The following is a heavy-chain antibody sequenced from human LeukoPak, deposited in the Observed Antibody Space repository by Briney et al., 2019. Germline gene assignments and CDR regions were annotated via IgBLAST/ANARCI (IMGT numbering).Heavy chain of an antibody. CDR3: ARDWTYYDYVWGSYRYLFDY. CDR2: INEDGSEK. Sequence: GGSLRLSCAASGFTFSTSWMSWVRQAPGKGLEWVAKINEDGSEKYYVDSVKGRFTISRDNAKNSLYLQMNSLRAEDTAVYYCARDWTYYDYVWGSYRYLFDYWGQGTLVTVSS. D-gene: IGHD3-16*02. V-gene: IGHV3-7*01. CDR1: GFTFSTSW. J-gene: IGHJ4*02.